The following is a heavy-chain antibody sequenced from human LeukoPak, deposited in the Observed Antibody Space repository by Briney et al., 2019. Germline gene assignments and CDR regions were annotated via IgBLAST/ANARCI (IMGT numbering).Heavy chain of an antibody. CDR1: GGSFSGYY. CDR2: IIHSGST. D-gene: IGHD5-24*01. Sequence: SETMSLTCAVYGGSFSGYYWSWIRQPPGKGLEWIGEIIHSGSTNYNPTLKSRVTISVDTSKNQFSLKLSSVTAADTAVYYCARGYGGATINYWGQGTLVTVSS. J-gene: IGHJ4*02. CDR3: ARGYGGATINY. V-gene: IGHV4-34*01.